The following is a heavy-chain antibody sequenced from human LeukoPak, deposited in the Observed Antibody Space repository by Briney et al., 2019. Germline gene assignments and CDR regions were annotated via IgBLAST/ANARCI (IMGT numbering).Heavy chain of an antibody. D-gene: IGHD3-3*01. CDR3: ARVTIFGVVFYYYGMDV. Sequence: GSSVKVSCKASGGTFSSYAISWVRQAPGQGLEWMGGIIPIFGTANYAQKFQGRVTITADESTSTAYMELSSLRSEDTAVYYCARVTIFGVVFYYYGMDVWGQGTTVTVSS. V-gene: IGHV1-69*01. J-gene: IGHJ6*02. CDR2: IIPIFGTA. CDR1: GGTFSSYA.